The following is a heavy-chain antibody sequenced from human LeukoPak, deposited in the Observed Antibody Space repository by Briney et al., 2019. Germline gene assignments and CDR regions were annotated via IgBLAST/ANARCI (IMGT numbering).Heavy chain of an antibody. D-gene: IGHD1-26*01. V-gene: IGHV3-23*01. CDR2: ISGSGGST. CDR3: AKKRGSYNSPSPYYFDY. J-gene: IGHJ4*02. CDR1: GFTFSSYA. Sequence: GGSLRLSCAAAGFTFSSYAMSWVRQAPGKGLEWVSAISGSGGSTYYADSVKGRFTISRDNSKNTLYLQMNSLRAEDTAVYYCAKKRGSYNSPSPYYFDYWGQGTLVTVSS.